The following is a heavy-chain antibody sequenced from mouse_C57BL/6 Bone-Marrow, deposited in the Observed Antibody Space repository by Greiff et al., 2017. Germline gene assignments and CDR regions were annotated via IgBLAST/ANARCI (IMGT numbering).Heavy chain of an antibody. V-gene: IGHV5-9-1*02. CDR2: ISSGGDYI. CDR3: TRVGAYGSSAFAY. Sequence: EVQGLESVSFLFIPLWSLKLSCAASGFTFSSYAMSWVRQTPEQRLEWVAYISSGGDYIYYADTVKGRFTISRDNARNTLYLQMSSLKSEDTAMYYGTRVGAYGSSAFAYWGQGTLVTVSA. J-gene: IGHJ3*01. CDR1: GFTFSSYA. D-gene: IGHD1-1*01.